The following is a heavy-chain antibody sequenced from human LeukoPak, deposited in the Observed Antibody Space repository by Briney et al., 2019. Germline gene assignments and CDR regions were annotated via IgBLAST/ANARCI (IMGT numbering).Heavy chain of an antibody. V-gene: IGHV1-2*04. J-gene: IGHJ4*02. CDR2: INPNSGGT. D-gene: IGHD6-19*01. CDR3: ARGDGSGWSHDGFYFDY. Sequence: ASVKVSSKASVYTFTDYYMHWVRQAPGQGLEWVGWINPNSGGTNYAQKFQGWGTMTRDMSISTAYMELNRLRSDDTAVYYCARGDGSGWSHDGFYFDYWGQGTLVTVSS. CDR1: VYTFTDYY.